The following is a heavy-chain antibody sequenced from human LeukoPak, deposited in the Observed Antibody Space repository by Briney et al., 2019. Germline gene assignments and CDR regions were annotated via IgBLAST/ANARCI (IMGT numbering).Heavy chain of an antibody. V-gene: IGHV4-61*02. D-gene: IGHD1-26*01. Sequence: SQTLSLTCTVSGGSISSGSYYWSWIRQPAGKGLEWTGRIYTSGGTSYNPSLKSRVTISVDTSKNQFSLKLSSVTAADTAVYYCARSGSYYGDYWGQGTLVTVSS. CDR2: IYTSGGT. J-gene: IGHJ4*02. CDR3: ARSGSYYGDY. CDR1: GGSISSGSYY.